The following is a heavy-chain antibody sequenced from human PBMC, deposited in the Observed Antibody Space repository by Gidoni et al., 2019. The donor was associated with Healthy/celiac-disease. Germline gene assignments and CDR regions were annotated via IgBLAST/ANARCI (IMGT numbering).Heavy chain of an antibody. CDR2: ISAYNGNT. J-gene: IGHJ4*02. CDR3: ARDDCGGDCYSGFIDT. Sequence: QVQLVQSGAEVKKPGASVKVSCKASGYTFTSYGISWVRQAPGQGLEWMGWISAYNGNTNYAQKLQCRVTMTTDTSTSTAYMELRSLRSDDTDVYYCARDDCGGDCYSGFIDTWGQGTLVTVSS. CDR1: GYTFTSYG. D-gene: IGHD2-21*02. V-gene: IGHV1-18*01.